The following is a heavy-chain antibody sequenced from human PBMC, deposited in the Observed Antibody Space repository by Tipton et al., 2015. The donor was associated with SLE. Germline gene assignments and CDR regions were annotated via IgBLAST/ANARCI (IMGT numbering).Heavy chain of an antibody. V-gene: IGHV4-4*01. CDR3: ARDPRGVATAGSLDY. D-gene: IGHD6-13*01. CDR1: GGSISSNNW. CDR2: IYHSGDT. Sequence: TLSLTCAVSGGSISSNNWWTWVRQSPGKGLEWIGGIYHSGDTNYNPSLESRVTISLDKSKNQVSLKLISMTAADTAVYFCARDPRGVATAGSLDYWGQGVRVTVSS. J-gene: IGHJ4*02.